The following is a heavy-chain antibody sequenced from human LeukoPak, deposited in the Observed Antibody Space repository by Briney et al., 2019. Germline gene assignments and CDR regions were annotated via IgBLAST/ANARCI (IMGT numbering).Heavy chain of an antibody. CDR1: GFTFGDHA. CDR3: TRVRSGNDFDY. Sequence: QPGRPLRLSCSASGFTFGDHAMSWVRQAPGKGLEWVGFIRIIGYGGTTEYAASVEGTFSLSRDDSKSLVYLQMSSLKAEDTAVYYCTRVRSGNDFDYWGQGTLVTVSS. V-gene: IGHV3-49*04. J-gene: IGHJ4*02. CDR2: IRIIGYGGTT. D-gene: IGHD3-10*01.